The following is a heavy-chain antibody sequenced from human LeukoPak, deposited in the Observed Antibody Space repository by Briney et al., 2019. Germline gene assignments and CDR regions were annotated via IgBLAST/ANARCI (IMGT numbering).Heavy chain of an antibody. CDR1: GYSISSGYY. J-gene: IGHJ5*02. CDR2: IYHSGST. D-gene: IGHD2-8*01. CDR3: SIGVPFDP. V-gene: IGHV4-38-2*01. Sequence: SETLSLTCAVSGYSISSGYYWGWIRPPPGKGLVWIGSIYHSGSTYYNPSLKSRATISVDTSKNQFSLKLSSVTAADTAVYYCSIGVPFDPWGQGTLVTVSS.